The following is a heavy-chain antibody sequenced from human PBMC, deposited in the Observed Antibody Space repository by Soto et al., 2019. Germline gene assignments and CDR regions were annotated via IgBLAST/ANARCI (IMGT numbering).Heavy chain of an antibody. D-gene: IGHD1-26*01. V-gene: IGHV3-15*01. CDR3: TTGVGYYYPYGMDG. Sequence: PGGSLRLSCEVSGLTFSDAWMTWDRQAPGKGLEWVGRFKRKSDGGTTDYGAPVKGRFTISRDDSRNTLYLQMNSLKTEDTAVYYCTTGVGYYYPYGMDGWGQGTTGTVSS. CDR1: GLTFSDAW. J-gene: IGHJ6*02. CDR2: FKRKSDGGTT.